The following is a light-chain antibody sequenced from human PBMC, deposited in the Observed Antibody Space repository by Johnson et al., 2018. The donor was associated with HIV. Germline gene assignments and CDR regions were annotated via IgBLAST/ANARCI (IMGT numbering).Light chain of an antibody. CDR2: KNN. V-gene: IGLV1-51*02. J-gene: IGLJ1*01. CDR1: SSNIGNNY. CDR3: GTWDSSLSAEV. Sequence: QSVLTQPPSVSAAPGQKVTISCSGSSSNIGNNYVSWYQQLPGTAPKLLIFKNNERPSGIPDRFSGSKSGTSATLGITGLQTGDEADYYCGTWDSSLSAEVFGTGTKVTVL.